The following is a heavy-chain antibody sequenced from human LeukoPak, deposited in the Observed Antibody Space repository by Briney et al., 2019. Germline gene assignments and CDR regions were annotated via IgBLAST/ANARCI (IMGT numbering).Heavy chain of an antibody. V-gene: IGHV3-7*05. Sequence: GGPLRLSCAASGFTFSSYWMSWVRQAPGKGLEWVANIKQDGSEKYYVDSVKGRFTISRDNAKNSLYLQMNSLRAEDTAVYYCARVPYCSSTSCYAIFDYWGQGTLVTVSS. CDR2: IKQDGSEK. J-gene: IGHJ4*02. CDR1: GFTFSSYW. CDR3: ARVPYCSSTSCYAIFDY. D-gene: IGHD2-2*01.